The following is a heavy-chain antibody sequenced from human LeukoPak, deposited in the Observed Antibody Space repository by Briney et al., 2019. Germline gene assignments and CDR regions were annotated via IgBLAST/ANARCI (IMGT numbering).Heavy chain of an antibody. CDR2: ICYDGSNK. Sequence: TGGSLRLSCSASGFTFSGYGMHWVRQAPGKGLEWVAVICYDGSNKYYADSVKGRFTISRDNSKNTLYLQMNSLRADDTAVYYCARDSGGGPDTSDYSGYWGQGTLVTVSS. J-gene: IGHJ4*02. V-gene: IGHV3-33*01. D-gene: IGHD3-22*01. CDR3: ARDSGGGPDTSDYSGY. CDR1: GFTFSGYG.